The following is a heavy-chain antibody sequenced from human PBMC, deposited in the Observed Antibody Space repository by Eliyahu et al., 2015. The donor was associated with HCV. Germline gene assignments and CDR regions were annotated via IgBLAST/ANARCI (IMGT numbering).Heavy chain of an antibody. V-gene: IGHV3-74*01. CDR1: GLTFSRYW. CDR2: INPDGSST. CDR3: ASTMYYDSRPPQ. Sequence: EVQLVESGGGLIQPGGSLRLSCAASGLTFSRYWMHWVRQAPGKGPVGVSHINPDGSSTTYADSVKGRFTISRDNAKNTLYLQMNNLRPEDTAVYYCASTMYYDSRPPQWGQGTLVTVSS. D-gene: IGHD3-22*01. J-gene: IGHJ4*02.